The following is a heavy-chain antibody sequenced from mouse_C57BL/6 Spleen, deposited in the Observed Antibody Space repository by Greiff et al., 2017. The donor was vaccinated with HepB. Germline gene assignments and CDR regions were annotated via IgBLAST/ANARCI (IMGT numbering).Heavy chain of an antibody. CDR2: IWSGGST. V-gene: IGHV2-2*01. Sequence: QVQLQQSGPGLVQPSQSLSITCTVSGFSLTSYGVHWVRQSPGKGLEWLGVIWSGGSTDYNAAFIYRLSISKDNTKSQVFFKMNSLQADDTAIYYCARSSTGTRAWFAYWGQGTLVTVSA. J-gene: IGHJ3*01. CDR1: GFSLTSYG. D-gene: IGHD4-1*02. CDR3: ARSSTGTRAWFAY.